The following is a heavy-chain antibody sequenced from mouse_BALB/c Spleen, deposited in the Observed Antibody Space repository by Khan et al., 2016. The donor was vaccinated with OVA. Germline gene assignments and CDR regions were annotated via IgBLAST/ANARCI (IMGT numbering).Heavy chain of an antibody. CDR2: ISTYYGHA. CDR3: KRGGGGNRFAY. Sequence: QVQLQQSGAELVRPGVSVKISCKGSGYTFTDFTMHWVRQSHAMSLEWIGVISTYYGHATYNQKFKDKATMTVDKSSSTAYMELARLTSEDSAIYIRKRGGGGNRFAYWGQGTLVTVSA. V-gene: IGHV1S137*01. J-gene: IGHJ3*01. CDR1: GYTFTDFT.